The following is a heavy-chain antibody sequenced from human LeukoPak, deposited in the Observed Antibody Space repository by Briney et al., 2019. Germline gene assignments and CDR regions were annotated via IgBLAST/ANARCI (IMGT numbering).Heavy chain of an antibody. J-gene: IGHJ4*02. Sequence: PGGSLRLSCAASGFTFSSYSMNWVRQAPGKGLEWVSSISSSSSYIYYADSVKGRFTISRDNAKNSLYLQMNSLRAEDTAVYYCASELVVPAARDYWGQGTLVTVSS. D-gene: IGHD2-2*01. V-gene: IGHV3-21*01. CDR2: ISSSSSYI. CDR1: GFTFSSYS. CDR3: ASELVVPAARDY.